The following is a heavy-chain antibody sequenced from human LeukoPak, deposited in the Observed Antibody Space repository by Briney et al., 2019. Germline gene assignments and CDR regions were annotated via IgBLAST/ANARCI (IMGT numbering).Heavy chain of an antibody. D-gene: IGHD4-23*01. CDR2: VSSSSRTI. J-gene: IGHJ4*02. Sequence: PGGSLRLSCTASGFTFNTYSMNWVRQAPGKGLEWVSYVSSSSRTIYYADSVKGRFTISRDNAKNSLYLQMNSPRAEDTAVYYCARDLGLYDYGGNIDFWGQGTLVTVSS. CDR3: ARDLGLYDYGGNIDF. CDR1: GFTFNTYS. V-gene: IGHV3-48*04.